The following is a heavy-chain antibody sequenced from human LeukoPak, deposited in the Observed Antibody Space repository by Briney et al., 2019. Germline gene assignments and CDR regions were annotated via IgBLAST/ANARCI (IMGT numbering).Heavy chain of an antibody. CDR3: VREKLLWFGESGDAFDI. Sequence: ASVKVSCKASGYTFTSYGISWVRQAPGQGLEWMGWISAYNGNTNYAQKLQGRVTMTTDTSTSTAYMELRSLRSDDTAVYYCVREKLLWFGESGDAFDIWGQGTMVTVSS. CDR2: ISAYNGNT. J-gene: IGHJ3*02. D-gene: IGHD3-10*01. CDR1: GYTFTSYG. V-gene: IGHV1-18*01.